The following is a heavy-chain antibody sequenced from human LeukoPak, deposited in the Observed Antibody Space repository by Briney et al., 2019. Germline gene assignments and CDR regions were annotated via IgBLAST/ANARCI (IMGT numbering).Heavy chain of an antibody. V-gene: IGHV1-46*01. D-gene: IGHD4-17*01. CDR2: INPSGGST. CDR3: ARALNDDYGDYGANWFDP. J-gene: IGHJ5*02. Sequence: ASVKVSXKASGYTFTSYYMHWVRQAPGQGLEWMGIINPSGGSTRYAQKFRGRVTMTRDTSTSTVYMELSSLRSEDTAVYYCARALNDDYGDYGANWFDPWGQGTLVTVSS. CDR1: GYTFTSYY.